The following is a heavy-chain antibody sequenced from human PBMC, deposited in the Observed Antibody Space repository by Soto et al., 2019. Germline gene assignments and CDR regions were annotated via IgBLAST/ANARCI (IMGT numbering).Heavy chain of an antibody. D-gene: IGHD6-6*01. CDR3: ARAPFSSSSFFFDY. CDR2: INPSGGST. J-gene: IGHJ4*02. Sequence: QVQVVQSGSEVKKPGASVKVSCKASGYTFTAYFMHWVRQAPGQGLEWIGIINPSGGSTNYAQKFQGRVAMTWDTSTSTVYMDLSSLRSEDTAVYYCARAPFSSSSFFFDYWGQGTLVTVSS. CDR1: GYTFTAYF. V-gene: IGHV1-46*01.